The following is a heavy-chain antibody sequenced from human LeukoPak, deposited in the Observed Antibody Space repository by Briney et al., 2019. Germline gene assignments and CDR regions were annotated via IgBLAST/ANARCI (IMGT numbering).Heavy chain of an antibody. J-gene: IGHJ3*02. D-gene: IGHD3-10*01. CDR2: ISGSGGST. Sequence: GGSLRLSCAASGFTFSSYAMSWVRQAPGKGLEWVSAISGSGGSTYYADSVKGRFTISRDNSKNTLYLQMNSLRAEDTAVYYCAIRLYYYGSGDAFDIWGQGTMVTVSS. CDR1: GFTFSSYA. CDR3: AIRLYYYGSGDAFDI. V-gene: IGHV3-23*01.